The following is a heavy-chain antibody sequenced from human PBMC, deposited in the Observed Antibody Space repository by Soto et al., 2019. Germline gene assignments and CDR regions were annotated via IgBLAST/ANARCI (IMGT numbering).Heavy chain of an antibody. CDR2: INAGNGNT. J-gene: IGHJ6*03. Sequence: ASVKVSCKASGYTFTSYAMHWVRQAPGQRLEWMGWINAGNGNTKYSQKFQGRVTITRDTSASTAYMELSSLRSEDTAVYYCARGELGYCSSTSCRQHYYYYYYMDVWGKGTTVTVSS. CDR3: ARGELGYCSSTSCRQHYYYYYYMDV. CDR1: GYTFTSYA. D-gene: IGHD2-2*01. V-gene: IGHV1-3*01.